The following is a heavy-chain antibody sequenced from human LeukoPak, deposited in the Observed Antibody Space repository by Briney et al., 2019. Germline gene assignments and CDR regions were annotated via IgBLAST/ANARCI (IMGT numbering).Heavy chain of an antibody. J-gene: IGHJ4*02. CDR1: SVSISSNY. D-gene: IGHD1-26*01. CDR3: ARRATSGPPYYLDY. Sequence: SETLSFTCTGSSVSISSNYWSWLRQPPGQGLEWIGNIHYSGSINYNPSLKSRVTMSVDTSKNHFSLRLSSVTAADTAIYYCARRATSGPPYYLDYWGQGILVTVSS. V-gene: IGHV4-59*08. CDR2: IHYSGSI.